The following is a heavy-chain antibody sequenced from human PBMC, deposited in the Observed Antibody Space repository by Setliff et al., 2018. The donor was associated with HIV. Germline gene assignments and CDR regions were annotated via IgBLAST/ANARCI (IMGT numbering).Heavy chain of an antibody. Sequence: SETLSLTCAVYGGSFSDYYWTWIRQSPDNGLEWIGEVSHTGSAKYDPFLRRRVTISVDTYKNQFSLKLTSVTAADTATYFCSKRLRAVIIRKDDAFDVWGQGTKVTVSS. CDR3: SKRLRAVIIRKDDAFDV. CDR2: VSHTGSA. V-gene: IGHV4-34*01. D-gene: IGHD3-10*01. CDR1: GGSFSDYY. J-gene: IGHJ3*01.